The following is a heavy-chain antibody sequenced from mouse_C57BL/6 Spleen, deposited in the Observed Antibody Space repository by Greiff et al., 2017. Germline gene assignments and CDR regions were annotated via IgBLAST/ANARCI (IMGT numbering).Heavy chain of an antibody. CDR1: GYTFTSYW. CDR3: ARAQFITTVEGFAY. V-gene: IGHV1-69*01. D-gene: IGHD1-1*01. CDR2: IDPSDSYT. Sequence: QVQLQQPGAELVKPGASVKLSCKASGYTFTSYWMHWVKQRPGRGLEWIGEIDPSDSYTNYNQKFKGKSTLTVDKSSSTAYMQLSSLTSEDSAVYYCARAQFITTVEGFAYWGQGTLVTVSA. J-gene: IGHJ3*01.